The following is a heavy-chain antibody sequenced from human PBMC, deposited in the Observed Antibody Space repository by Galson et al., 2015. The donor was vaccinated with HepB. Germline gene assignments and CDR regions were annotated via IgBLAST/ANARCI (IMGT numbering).Heavy chain of an antibody. V-gene: IGHV3-30*18. CDR2: ILYDGSNK. CDR1: GFTFSSYG. D-gene: IGHD1-26*01. Sequence: SLRLSCAASGFTFSSYGMHWVRQAPGKGLEWVAVILYDGSNKYYADSVKGRFTISRDNSKNTLYLQMNSLRAEDTAVYYCAKDRDSASLLSWGQGTLVTVSS. CDR3: AKDRDSASLLS. J-gene: IGHJ5*02.